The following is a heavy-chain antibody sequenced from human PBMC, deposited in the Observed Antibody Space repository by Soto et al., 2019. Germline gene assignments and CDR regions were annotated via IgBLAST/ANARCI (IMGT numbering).Heavy chain of an antibody. CDR2: ISSSGATT. V-gene: IGHV3-23*01. D-gene: IGHD1-26*01. Sequence: GGSLRLACAASGLIFNNNAMTWVRQAPGQGLEWVATISSSGATTYYGDSVKGRFTISRDNSEDTLYLLMGSLRVGDTAVYLCANWWERKPPFDCWGQGALVTVSS. CDR3: ANWWERKPPFDC. J-gene: IGHJ4*02. CDR1: GLIFNNNA.